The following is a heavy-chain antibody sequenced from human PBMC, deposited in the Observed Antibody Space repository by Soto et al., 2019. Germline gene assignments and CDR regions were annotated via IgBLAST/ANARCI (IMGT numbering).Heavy chain of an antibody. CDR3: ARGLWFGEIGVYFDY. J-gene: IGHJ4*02. CDR2: IWYDGSNK. V-gene: IGHV3-33*01. CDR1: GFTFSSYG. D-gene: IGHD3-10*01. Sequence: QVQLVESGGGVVQPGRSLRLSCAASGFTFSSYGMHWVRQAPGKGLEWVAVIWYDGSNKYYADSVKGRFTISRDNSKNTLYRQMNSLRAEDTAVYYCARGLWFGEIGVYFDYWGQGTLVTVSS.